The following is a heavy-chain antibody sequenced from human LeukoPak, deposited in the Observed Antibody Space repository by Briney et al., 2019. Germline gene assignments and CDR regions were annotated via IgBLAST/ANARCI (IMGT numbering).Heavy chain of an antibody. V-gene: IGHV3-23*01. Sequence: PGGSLRLSCAASGFTFSIYAMSWVRQAPGKGVEWVSAISGSGGSTYYADSVKGRFTISRDNSKNTLYLQMNSLRAEDTAVYYCAKGSSGYPPPFDYWGQGTLVTVSS. CDR3: AKGSSGYPPPFDY. J-gene: IGHJ4*02. CDR2: ISGSGGST. D-gene: IGHD5-12*01. CDR1: GFTFSIYA.